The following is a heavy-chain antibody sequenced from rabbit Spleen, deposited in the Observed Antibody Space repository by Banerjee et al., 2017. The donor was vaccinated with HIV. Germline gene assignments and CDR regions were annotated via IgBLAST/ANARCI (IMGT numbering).Heavy chain of an antibody. D-gene: IGHD8-1*01. CDR1: GFSFSSSDY. J-gene: IGHJ6*01. CDR2: IAGSSSGFT. CDR3: ARDTGSSFSSYGMDL. Sequence: QSLEESGGGLVQPEGSLALTCKASGFSFSSSDYICWVRQASGKGLEWISCIAGSSSGFTYSATWAKGRFTISKTSSTTVTLQMTSLTVADTATYFCARDTGSSFSSYGMDLWGQGTLVTVS. V-gene: IGHV1S40*01.